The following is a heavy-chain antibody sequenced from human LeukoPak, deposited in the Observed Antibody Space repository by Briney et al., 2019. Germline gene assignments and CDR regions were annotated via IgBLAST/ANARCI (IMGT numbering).Heavy chain of an antibody. CDR1: GFTFSSYS. D-gene: IGHD2-21*01. J-gene: IGHJ4*02. CDR2: ITSRGNT. Sequence: GGSLRLSCAASGFTFSSYSMNWVRQAPGQGLEWVSSITSRGNTFYAGSVKGRFTISRDNAKNSLYLQMNSLRAEDTAVYYCARDPTRDDCWGQGTLVTVSS. V-gene: IGHV3-21*01. CDR3: ARDPTRDDC.